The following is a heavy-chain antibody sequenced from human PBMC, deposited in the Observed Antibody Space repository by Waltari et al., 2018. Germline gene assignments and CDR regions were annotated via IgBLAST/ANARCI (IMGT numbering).Heavy chain of an antibody. CDR3: SRHLSCSGTYKSPVTLFDY. D-gene: IGHD3-10*02. CDR2: ISYIPTP. J-gene: IGHJ4*02. CDR1: RGTISGSTHY. V-gene: IGHV4-39*01. Sequence: QLQLQQSRPGLVKPSETQSLPCSVSRGTISGSTHYWRSLRQSPRLGLEWIGSISYIPTPYNRTSLKRRVTTSSVTSKNKFSLTLTSATAAGTAVYYCSRHLSCSGTYKSPVTLFDYWGQGPLVTVSS.